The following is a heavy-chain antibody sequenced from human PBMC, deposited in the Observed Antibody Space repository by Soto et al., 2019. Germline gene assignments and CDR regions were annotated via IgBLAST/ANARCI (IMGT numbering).Heavy chain of an antibody. CDR1: GFTFSSYA. CDR2: ISTSGATI. D-gene: IGHD3-16*01. CDR3: ARGPVSNDHYFDY. V-gene: IGHV3-48*01. J-gene: IGHJ4*02. Sequence: GGSLRLSCAASGFTFSSYAMNWVRQTPGKGLEWISYISTSGATIYYADSVRGRFTISRDNARNSLSLQMNSLRAEDTALYYWARGPVSNDHYFDYWGQGAQVTVSS.